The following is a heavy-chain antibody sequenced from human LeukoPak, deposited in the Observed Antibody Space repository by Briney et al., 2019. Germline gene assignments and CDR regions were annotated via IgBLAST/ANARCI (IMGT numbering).Heavy chain of an antibody. CDR1: GFTFTNYW. Sequence: PGGSLRLSCAASGFTFTNYWMSWVRQAPGKVLEWVANIKQDGSEKSYGDSVKGRFTLSRDNANNSLYLQMNSLRAEDTAIFYCAREGKGGFDYWGQGTLVTVSS. D-gene: IGHD3-16*01. J-gene: IGHJ4*02. V-gene: IGHV3-7*01. CDR3: AREGKGGFDY. CDR2: IKQDGSEK.